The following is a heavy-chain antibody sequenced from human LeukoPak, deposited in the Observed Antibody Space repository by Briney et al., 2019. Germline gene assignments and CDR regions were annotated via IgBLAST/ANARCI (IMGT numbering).Heavy chain of an antibody. V-gene: IGHV4-59*01. J-gene: IGHJ4*02. CDR1: GGSISYYY. CDR3: AAMTTTSYYFDY. D-gene: IGHD4-11*01. Sequence: SETLSLTCNVSGGSISYYYWSWIRQPPGKGLEWIGDIYYSGSTNYNPSLKSRVTISIDTSKNQFSLKLSSVTAADTAVYYCAAMTTTSYYFDYWGQGTLVTVPS. CDR2: IYYSGST.